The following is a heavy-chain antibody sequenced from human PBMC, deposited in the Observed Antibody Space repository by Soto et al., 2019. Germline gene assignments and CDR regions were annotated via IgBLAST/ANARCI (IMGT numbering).Heavy chain of an antibody. V-gene: IGHV3-9*01. CDR3: AKDLSIAAAGRPG. CDR2: ISWNSGSI. CDR1: GFTFDDYA. D-gene: IGHD6-13*01. J-gene: IGHJ4*02. Sequence: GGSLRLSCAASGFTFDDYAMHWVRQAPGKGLGWVSVISWNSGSIGYADSGKGRFTISRDNAKNSLYLQMNSLRAEDTALYYCAKDLSIAAAGRPGWGQGTLVTVSS.